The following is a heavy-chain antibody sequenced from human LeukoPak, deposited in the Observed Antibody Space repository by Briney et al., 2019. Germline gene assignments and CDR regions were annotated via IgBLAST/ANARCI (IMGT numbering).Heavy chain of an antibody. J-gene: IGHJ3*02. Sequence: GGSLRLSCAASGFTFSDYYMSWIRQAPGKGLEWGSYISSSGSTIYYADSVKGRFTISRDNAKNSLYLQMNSLRAEDTAVYYCARPRTAMVSTAFDIWGQGTMVTVSS. CDR3: ARPRTAMVSTAFDI. D-gene: IGHD5-18*01. V-gene: IGHV3-11*01. CDR2: ISSSGSTI. CDR1: GFTFSDYY.